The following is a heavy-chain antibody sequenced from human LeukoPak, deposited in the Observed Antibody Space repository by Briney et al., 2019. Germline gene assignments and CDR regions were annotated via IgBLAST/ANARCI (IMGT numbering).Heavy chain of an antibody. CDR1: GFTFSSYA. V-gene: IGHV3-30*01. Sequence: PGGSLRLSCAASGFTFSSYALHGVGQAPGKGREGVAVISYDGCNKYYADSVKGRFTISRDNSKNTLYLQMNSLRAEDTAVYYCAGPSPTRLYDSSGYYYVGYFHYWGQGTLVTVSS. CDR2: ISYDGCNK. D-gene: IGHD3-22*01. CDR3: AGPSPTRLYDSSGYYYVGYFHY. J-gene: IGHJ4*02.